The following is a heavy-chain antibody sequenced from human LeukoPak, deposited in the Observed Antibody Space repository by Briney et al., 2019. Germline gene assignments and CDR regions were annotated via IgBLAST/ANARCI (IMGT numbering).Heavy chain of an antibody. CDR2: ISVSGGNT. V-gene: IGHV3-23*01. Sequence: GGSLRLSCVASGFTFSSYAMTTVRQAPGKGLEWVSVISVSGGNTYYADAVKCHITISRDNSNNTLDLQMDSRRVEDTAVYYCAKVAVHSSGWYGCDSWGQGTLVTVSS. CDR1: GFTFSSYA. J-gene: IGHJ5*01. D-gene: IGHD6-19*01. CDR3: AKVAVHSSGWYGCDS.